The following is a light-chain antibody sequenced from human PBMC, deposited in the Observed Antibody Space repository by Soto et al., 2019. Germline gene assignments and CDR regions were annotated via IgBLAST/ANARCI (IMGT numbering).Light chain of an antibody. CDR3: QQYETFSGT. J-gene: IGKJ1*01. V-gene: IGKV1-5*03. CDR2: KAS. Sequence: DIQMTQSPSTLSGSVGARVTFTGRASQTIGSWLAWYQQKPGKAPKLLIYKASTLKSGVPSRFSGSGSGTKFTLTIASLQPEDFATYYCQQYETFSGTFGPGTKVDIK. CDR1: QTIGSW.